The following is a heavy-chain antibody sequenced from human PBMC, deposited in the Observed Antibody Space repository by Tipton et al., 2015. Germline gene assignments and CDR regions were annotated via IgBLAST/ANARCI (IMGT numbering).Heavy chain of an antibody. CDR3: ARDVERRYGTDF. CDR2: IYYSGST. Sequence: TLSLTCTVSGGSISSGGYYWSWIRQHPGKGLEWIGYIYYSGSTYYNPSLKSRVTISVDTSKNQFSLKPSSATAADTAVYYCARDVERRYGTDFWGQGTTVTVSS. CDR1: GGSISSGGYY. D-gene: IGHD1-1*01. J-gene: IGHJ6*02. V-gene: IGHV4-31*03.